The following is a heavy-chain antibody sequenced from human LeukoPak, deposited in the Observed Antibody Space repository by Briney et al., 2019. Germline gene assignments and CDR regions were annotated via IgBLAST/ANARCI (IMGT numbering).Heavy chain of an antibody. Sequence: SETLSLTCAVYGGSFSGYYWSWIRQPPGKGLEWIGEINHSGSTNYNPSLKSRVTISVDTSKNQFSLKLSSVTAADTAVYYCARVLESMVRGVIISYYYYGMDVWGQGTTVTVSS. J-gene: IGHJ6*02. V-gene: IGHV4-34*01. D-gene: IGHD3-10*01. CDR3: ARVLESMVRGVIISYYYYGMDV. CDR1: GGSFSGYY. CDR2: INHSGST.